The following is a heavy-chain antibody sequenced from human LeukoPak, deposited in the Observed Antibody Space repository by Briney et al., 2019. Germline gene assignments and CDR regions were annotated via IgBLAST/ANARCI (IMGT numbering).Heavy chain of an antibody. V-gene: IGHV4-59*01. CDR1: GASLSSYY. CDR2: ISYSGST. CDR3: AKWGTSLYAFDI. D-gene: IGHD2-8*01. Sequence: PSETLSLTCIVSGASLSSYYWNWIRQPPGKGLEWIGYISYSGSTNYNPSLKSRVTISVDTSKNQFSLKLSSVIAADTAVYYCAKWGTSLYAFDIWGQGTMVTVSS. J-gene: IGHJ3*02.